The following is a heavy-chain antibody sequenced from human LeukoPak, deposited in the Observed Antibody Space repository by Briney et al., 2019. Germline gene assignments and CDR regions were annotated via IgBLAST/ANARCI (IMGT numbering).Heavy chain of an antibody. V-gene: IGHV3-9*01. CDR3: AKGSNYDSSGYYDY. Sequence: GGSLRLSWAASGFTFDDYAMHWVRQAPGKGLELVSGISWNSGSIGYADSVKGRFTISRDNAKNSLYPQMNSLRAEDTALYYCAKGSNYDSSGYYDYWGQGTLVTVSS. CDR1: GFTFDDYA. J-gene: IGHJ4*02. D-gene: IGHD3-22*01. CDR2: ISWNSGSI.